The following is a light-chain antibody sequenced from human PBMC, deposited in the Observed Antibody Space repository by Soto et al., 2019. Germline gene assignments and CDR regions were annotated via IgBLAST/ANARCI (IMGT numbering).Light chain of an antibody. CDR3: SSYTSSSTPV. Sequence: QSALTHPASVSGSPGQSITISCTGTSSDVGGYNYVSWYQQHPGKAPKLMIYDVSNRPSGVSNRFSGSKSGNTASLTISGLQAEDEADYYCSSYTSSSTPVFGGGTKLTVL. CDR1: SSDVGGYNY. J-gene: IGLJ2*01. V-gene: IGLV2-14*01. CDR2: DVS.